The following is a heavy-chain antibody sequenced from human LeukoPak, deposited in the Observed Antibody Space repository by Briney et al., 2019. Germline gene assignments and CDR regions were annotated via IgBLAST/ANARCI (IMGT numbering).Heavy chain of an antibody. D-gene: IGHD3-22*01. CDR1: GFAFSNSA. V-gene: IGHV3-23*01. Sequence: GALRLSCAATGFAFSNSAMTWFRQGPGKGLEWGSGISGIVSGTYYADSVKGRFTISRDNSKNTLYLQMNSLRAEDTAVYYCAKHHYDSSGYFYCFDYWGQGTLVTVSS. CDR3: AKHHYDSSGYFYCFDY. CDR2: ISGIVSGT. J-gene: IGHJ4*02.